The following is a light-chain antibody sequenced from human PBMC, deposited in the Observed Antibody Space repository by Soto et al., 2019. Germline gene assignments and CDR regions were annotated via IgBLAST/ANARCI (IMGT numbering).Light chain of an antibody. CDR3: QQYGTSPAT. CDR2: DAS. V-gene: IGKV3-11*01. CDR1: HSISSY. J-gene: IGKJ1*01. Sequence: EIVLTQSPATLSLSPGERATLSCRASHSISSYLAWYQQRPGQAPRLLIYDASNRATGIPARFSGSGSGTDFTLTISSLQPEDFAVYYCQQYGTSPATFGQGTKVEIK.